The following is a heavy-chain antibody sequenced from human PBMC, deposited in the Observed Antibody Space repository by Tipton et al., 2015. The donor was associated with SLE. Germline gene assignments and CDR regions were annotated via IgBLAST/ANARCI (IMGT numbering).Heavy chain of an antibody. CDR3: ARAEGSWDAFDI. D-gene: IGHD2-15*01. Sequence: TLSLTCTVSGGSISSCYWSWIRQPPGKGLEWIGYIYYTGNTNYNPSLKSRVTMSVDTSKSQFSLKLSSVTAADTAVYYCARAEGSWDAFDIWGQGTMVTVSS. V-gene: IGHV4-59*01. J-gene: IGHJ3*02. CDR2: IYYTGNT. CDR1: GGSISSCY.